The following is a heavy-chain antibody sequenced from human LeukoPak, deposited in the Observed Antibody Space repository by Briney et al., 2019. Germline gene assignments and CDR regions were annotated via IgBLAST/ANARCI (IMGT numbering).Heavy chain of an antibody. CDR2: ISGSGGST. V-gene: IGHV3-23*01. Sequence: GGSLRLSCAASGFTFRSYAMSWVRQAPGKGLEWVSAISGSGGSTYYADSVKGRFTVSRDNSKNTLYLQMNSLRAEDTAVYYCASRITMVRRDTYWGQGTLVTVSS. CDR1: GFTFRSYA. D-gene: IGHD3-10*01. J-gene: IGHJ4*02. CDR3: ASRITMVRRDTY.